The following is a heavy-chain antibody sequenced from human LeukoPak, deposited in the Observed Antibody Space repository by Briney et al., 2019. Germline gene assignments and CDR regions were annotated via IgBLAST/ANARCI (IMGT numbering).Heavy chain of an antibody. D-gene: IGHD4-23*01. CDR3: ARSPSYGGNSFFDY. Sequence: SVTVSCKASGYTFTSYGISWVRQAPGQGLEWMGGIIPIFGTANYAQKFQGRVTITADESTSTAYMELSSLRSEDTAVYYCARSPSYGGNSFFDYWGQGTLVTVSS. J-gene: IGHJ4*02. V-gene: IGHV1-69*13. CDR2: IIPIFGTA. CDR1: GYTFTSYG.